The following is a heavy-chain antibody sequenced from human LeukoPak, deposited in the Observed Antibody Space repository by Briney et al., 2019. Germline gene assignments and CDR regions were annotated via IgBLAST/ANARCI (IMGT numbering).Heavy chain of an antibody. J-gene: IGHJ4*02. CDR2: ISGSGGST. D-gene: IGHD4-11*01. Sequence: GGSLRLSCAASGFTFSSYAMSWVRQAPGKGLEWVSAISGSGGSTYYADSVKGRFTISRGNSKNTLYLQMNSLRAEDTAVYYCAKDPDPYSNYALGYFDYWGQGTLVTVSS. CDR1: GFTFSSYA. CDR3: AKDPDPYSNYALGYFDY. V-gene: IGHV3-23*01.